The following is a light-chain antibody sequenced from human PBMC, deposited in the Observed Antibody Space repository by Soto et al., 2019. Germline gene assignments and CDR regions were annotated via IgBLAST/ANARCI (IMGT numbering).Light chain of an antibody. CDR2: DVT. CDR1: SSDVGGHNY. V-gene: IGLV2-11*01. J-gene: IGLJ1*01. Sequence: LTQPRSVSGSPVQSVTISCTGTSSDVGGHNYVSWYQQHPGKAPQLMIYDVTKRPSGVPDRFSGSKSGSTASLTISGLQAEDEADYYCCSYAGSYTYVFGTGTKVTVL. CDR3: CSYAGSYTYV.